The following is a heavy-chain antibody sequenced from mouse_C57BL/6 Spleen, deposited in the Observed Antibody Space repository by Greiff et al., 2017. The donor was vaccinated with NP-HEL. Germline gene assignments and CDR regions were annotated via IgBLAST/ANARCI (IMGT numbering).Heavy chain of an antibody. J-gene: IGHJ3*01. V-gene: IGHV5-9*04. Sequence: EVQLVESGGGLVKPGGSLKLSCAASGFTFSSYTMSWVRQTPGKRLEWVATISGGGGKTYYLDSVKGRSTISRDNAKTTPYLQMSSLRSEDTAVYYCARHGGGYDDYYWEYAYWGQGTLVTVSA. CDR3: ARHGGGYDDYYWEYAY. D-gene: IGHD2-3*01. CDR2: ISGGGGKT. CDR1: GFTFSSYT.